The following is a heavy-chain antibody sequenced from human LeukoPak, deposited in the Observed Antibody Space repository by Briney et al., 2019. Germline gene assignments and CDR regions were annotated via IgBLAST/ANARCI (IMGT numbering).Heavy chain of an antibody. V-gene: IGHV4-39*07. CDR1: GGSISSSSYY. CDR3: ARDLYYYDSRGGYDY. CDR2: IYYSGST. J-gene: IGHJ4*02. Sequence: PSETLSLTCTVSGGSISSSSYYWGWIRQPPGKGLEWIGSIYYSGSTYYNPSLKSRVTISVDTSMNQFSLKLSSVTAADTAVYYCARDLYYYDSRGGYDYWGQGTLVTVSS. D-gene: IGHD3-22*01.